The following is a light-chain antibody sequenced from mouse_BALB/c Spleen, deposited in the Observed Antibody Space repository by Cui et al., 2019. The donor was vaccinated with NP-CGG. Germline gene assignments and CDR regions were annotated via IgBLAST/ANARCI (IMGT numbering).Light chain of an antibody. CDR2: GTR. V-gene: IGLV1*01. CDR3: ALWYGNHWV. J-gene: IGLJ1*01. CDR1: TGAVTTTNY. Sequence: QAVVTQESALTTSPGETVTLTCRSSTGAVTTTNYANWVQEKPDHLFTGLIGGTRNRAPGVPARFSGSLIGDKAALTITGAQTEDEAIYFCALWYGNHWVFGGGTKLTVI.